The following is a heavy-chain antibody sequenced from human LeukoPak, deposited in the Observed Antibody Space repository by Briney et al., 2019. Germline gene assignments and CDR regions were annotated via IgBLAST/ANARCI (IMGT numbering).Heavy chain of an antibody. CDR3: ARGPRVGYYVSGSYYNVGYYYYGMDV. D-gene: IGHD3-10*01. CDR1: GGSFSGYY. CDR2: INHSGST. V-gene: IGHV4-34*01. Sequence: SETLSLTCAVYGGSFSGYYWSWIRQPPGKGLEWIGEINHSGSTNYNPSLKSRVTISVDTSKNQFSLKLSPVTAADTAVYYCARGPRVGYYVSGSYYNVGYYYYGMDVWGQGTTVTVSS. J-gene: IGHJ6*02.